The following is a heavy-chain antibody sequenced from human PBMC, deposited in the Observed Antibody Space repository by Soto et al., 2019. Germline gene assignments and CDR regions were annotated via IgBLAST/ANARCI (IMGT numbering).Heavy chain of an antibody. CDR1: GYTFTSYG. CDR3: ARDQDKLSPNYYMDV. D-gene: IGHD3-16*02. J-gene: IGHJ6*03. Sequence: ASVKVSCKASGYTFTSYGISWVRQAPGQGLEWMGWISAYNGNTNYAQKLQGRVTMTTDTSTSTAYMELRSLRSDDTAVYYCARDQDKLSPNYYMDVWGKGTTVTVSS. V-gene: IGHV1-18*01. CDR2: ISAYNGNT.